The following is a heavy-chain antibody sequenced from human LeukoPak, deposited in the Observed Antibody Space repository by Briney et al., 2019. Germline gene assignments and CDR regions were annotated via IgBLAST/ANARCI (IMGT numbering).Heavy chain of an antibody. CDR2: ISSSGTTI. CDR3: ARGVYDSSPLNYYMDV. CDR1: GFTFSNYW. D-gene: IGHD3-22*01. Sequence: GGSLRLSCAASGFTFSNYWMHWVRQAPGKGLEWVSYISSSGTTIYYADSVKGRFTMSRDNAKNSLYLQMNSLRAEDTAVYYCARGVYDSSPLNYYMDVWGKGTTVTVSS. J-gene: IGHJ6*03. V-gene: IGHV3-48*04.